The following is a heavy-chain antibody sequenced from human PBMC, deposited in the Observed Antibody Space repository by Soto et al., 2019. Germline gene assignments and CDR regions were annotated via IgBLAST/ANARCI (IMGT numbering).Heavy chain of an antibody. CDR2: ISAYNGNT. D-gene: IGHD3-9*01. CDR1: GYTFTSYG. V-gene: IGHV1-18*01. CDR3: AREGDYDVLTGYYIIHYYYGMDV. J-gene: IGHJ6*02. Sequence: QVQLMQSGAEVKKPGASVKVSCKASGYTFTSYGISWVRQAPGQGLEWMGWISAYNGNTNYAQKLKGRVTVPTDTSTSTGYMEMRSLRSDDTAVYYCAREGDYDVLTGYYIIHYYYGMDVWGQGTTVTVSS.